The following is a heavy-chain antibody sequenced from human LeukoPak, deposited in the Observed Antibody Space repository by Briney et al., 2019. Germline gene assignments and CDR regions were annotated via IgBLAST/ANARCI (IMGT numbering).Heavy chain of an antibody. D-gene: IGHD6-13*01. J-gene: IGHJ4*02. CDR3: ARQPSSWFTSFDS. V-gene: IGHV4-59*01. Sequence: PSEALSLYCTVSRDSLSSYFWSCSRQPLRTWLLCIAYIYYSGSTNYNPSLKSRVTISVDTSKNQFSLKLSSVTAADTAVYYCARQPSSWFTSFDSWGQGTLVTVSS. CDR1: RDSLSSYF. CDR2: IYYSGST.